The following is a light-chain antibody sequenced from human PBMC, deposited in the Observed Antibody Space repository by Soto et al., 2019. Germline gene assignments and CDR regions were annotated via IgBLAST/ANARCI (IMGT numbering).Light chain of an antibody. CDR3: QQYNSYRT. CDR1: QSISSW. J-gene: IGKJ1*01. CDR2: DAS. Sequence: DIQMTQSPSTLSAYVGDRVTITCRASQSISSWLAWYQQKPGKAPKLLIYDASSLESGVPSRFSGSGSGTEFTLTISSLQPDDFATYYCQQYNSYRTVGQGTKVDIK. V-gene: IGKV1-5*01.